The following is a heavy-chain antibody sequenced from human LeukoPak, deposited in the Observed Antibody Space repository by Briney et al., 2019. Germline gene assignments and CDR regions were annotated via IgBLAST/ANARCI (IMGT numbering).Heavy chain of an antibody. Sequence: PSETLSLTCAVYGGSFSGYYWSWIRQPPGKGLEWIGEINHSGSTNYNPSLKSRVTISVDTSKNQFSLKLSSVTAADTAVYYCARHGGRGYDFRKPRFDYWGQGTLVTVSS. CDR1: GGSFSGYY. CDR3: ARHGGRGYDFRKPRFDY. D-gene: IGHD3-3*01. CDR2: INHSGST. J-gene: IGHJ4*02. V-gene: IGHV4-34*01.